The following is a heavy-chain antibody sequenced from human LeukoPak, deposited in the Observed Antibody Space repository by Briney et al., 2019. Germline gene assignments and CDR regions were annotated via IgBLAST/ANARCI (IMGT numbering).Heavy chain of an antibody. CDR3: AKGDTAMATDY. V-gene: IGHV3-30*18. Sequence: PGGSLRPSCAASGFTFSSYGMHWVRQAPGKGLEWVAVISYDGSNKYYADSVKGRFTISRDNSKNTLYLQMNSLRAEDTAVYYCAKGDTAMATDYWGQGTLVTVSS. CDR1: GFTFSSYG. CDR2: ISYDGSNK. J-gene: IGHJ4*02. D-gene: IGHD5-18*01.